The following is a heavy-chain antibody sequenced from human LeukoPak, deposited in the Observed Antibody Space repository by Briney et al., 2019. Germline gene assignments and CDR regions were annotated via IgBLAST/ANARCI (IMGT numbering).Heavy chain of an antibody. J-gene: IGHJ5*02. CDR3: ARAGLLWSTISNWFDP. CDR1: GFTFSSYS. Sequence: GGSLSLSCAASGFTFSSYSMNWVRQAPGKGLEWVSSISSSSSYIYYADSVKGRFTISRDNAKNSLYLQMNSLRAEDTAVYYCARAGLLWSTISNWFDPWGQGTLVTVSS. D-gene: IGHD3-10*01. V-gene: IGHV3-21*01. CDR2: ISSSSSYI.